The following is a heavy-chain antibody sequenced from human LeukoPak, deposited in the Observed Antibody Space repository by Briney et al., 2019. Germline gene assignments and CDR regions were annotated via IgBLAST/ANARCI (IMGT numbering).Heavy chain of an antibody. CDR1: GFTFSSYG. Sequence: PGGSLRLSCAASGFTFSSYGMHWVRQAPGKGLEWVAVISYDGSNKYYADSVKGRFTISRDNSKNTLYLQMNSLRAEDTAVYYCARDVMSSWHTYYGMDVWGQGTTVTVSS. D-gene: IGHD6-13*01. V-gene: IGHV3-30*19. CDR2: ISYDGSNK. CDR3: ARDVMSSWHTYYGMDV. J-gene: IGHJ6*02.